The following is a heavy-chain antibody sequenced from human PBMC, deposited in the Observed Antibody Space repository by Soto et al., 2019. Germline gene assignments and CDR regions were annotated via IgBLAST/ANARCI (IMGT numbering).Heavy chain of an antibody. CDR3: ARDLGSGWYDNWFDP. J-gene: IGHJ5*02. CDR1: GGTFSSYA. CDR2: IIPIFGTA. D-gene: IGHD6-19*01. V-gene: IGHV1-69*13. Sequence: ASVKVSCKASGGTFSSYAISWVRQAPGQGLEWMGGIIPIFGTANYAQKFQGRVTITADESTSTAYMELSSLRSEDTAVYYCARDLGSGWYDNWFDPWGQGTLVTVSS.